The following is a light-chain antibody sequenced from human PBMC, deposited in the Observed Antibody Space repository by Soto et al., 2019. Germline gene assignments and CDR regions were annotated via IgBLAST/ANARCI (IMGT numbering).Light chain of an antibody. Sequence: EIVLTQSPGTLSFSPGERATLSCRTSERVTSTYLAWYQQKPGQPPRLLIYGASSRATGIPDRFSGSGSGTDFTLSIGSLEPEDFAVYYCQLFGSSPRYTFGRGTKLQI. CDR2: GAS. J-gene: IGKJ2*01. V-gene: IGKV3-20*01. CDR1: ERVTSTY. CDR3: QLFGSSPRYT.